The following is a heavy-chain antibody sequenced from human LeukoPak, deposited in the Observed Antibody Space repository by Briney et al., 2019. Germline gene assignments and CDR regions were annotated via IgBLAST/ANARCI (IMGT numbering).Heavy chain of an antibody. V-gene: IGHV1-69*05. D-gene: IGHD5-18*01. Sequence: SVKASCKASGGTFSNDAIGWLRQAPGQGLEWMGGLMPVFAPPNYAQKFQGRVTITRDESTTTAYMELSSLRSEDTAVYYCATDLRGYSYGYPDYWGQGTLVTVSS. CDR3: ATDLRGYSYGYPDY. CDR1: GGTFSNDA. CDR2: LMPVFAPP. J-gene: IGHJ4*02.